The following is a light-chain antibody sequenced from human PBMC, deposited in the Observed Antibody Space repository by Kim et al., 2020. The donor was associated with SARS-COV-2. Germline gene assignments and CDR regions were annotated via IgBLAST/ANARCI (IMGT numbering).Light chain of an antibody. V-gene: IGKV1-27*01. CDR3: QKCDSAPWT. Sequence: ASVGDRVTITCRSSQDISNDLAWFPLKPGKAPKLLIYAASALQPGVPSRFSGSGSGTDFTLTVTSLQPEDVATYYCQKCDSAPWTFGQGTKVDIK. CDR1: QDISND. CDR2: AAS. J-gene: IGKJ1*01.